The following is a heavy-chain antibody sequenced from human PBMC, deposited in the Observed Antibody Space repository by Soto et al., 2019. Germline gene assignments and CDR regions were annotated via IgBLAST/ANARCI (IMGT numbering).Heavy chain of an antibody. CDR3: AKARDFWSGYHPFDY. Sequence: EVQLLESGGGLVQPGGSMRLSCAASGFTFSSYAMSWVRQAPGKGLEWVSAISGSGGSTYYADSVKGRFTISRDNSKNTLYLQMNSLRAEDTAVYYCAKARDFWSGYHPFDYWGQGTLVTVSS. D-gene: IGHD3-3*01. CDR1: GFTFSSYA. V-gene: IGHV3-23*01. J-gene: IGHJ4*02. CDR2: ISGSGGST.